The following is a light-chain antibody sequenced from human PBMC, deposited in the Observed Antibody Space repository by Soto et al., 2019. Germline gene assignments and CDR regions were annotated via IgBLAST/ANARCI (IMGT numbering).Light chain of an antibody. V-gene: IGLV2-14*01. CDR3: SSYTSSSPCV. CDR2: EVS. J-gene: IGLJ1*01. Sequence: QSALTQPASVSGSPGQSITISCTGTSSDVGGYKYVSWYQQHPGKAPKLMIYEVSNRPSGVSNRFSGSKSGNTASLTISGLQAEDEADYYCSSYTSSSPCVFGTGTKGTVL. CDR1: SSDVGGYKY.